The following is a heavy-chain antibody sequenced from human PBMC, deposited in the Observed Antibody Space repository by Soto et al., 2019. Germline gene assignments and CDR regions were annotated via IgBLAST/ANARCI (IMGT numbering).Heavy chain of an antibody. CDR1: GFTFSTYW. V-gene: IGHV3-74*01. CDR3: ARDAYYDMGV. J-gene: IGHJ6*02. CDR2: INSDGSTT. Sequence: EVQLVESGGGLVQPGGSLRLSCAASGFTFSTYWMHWVRQAPGKGLVWVSRINSDGSTTNYADSVKGRFSSSRDNAENTLYLQMNSLRAEDTAVYYCARDAYYDMGVWGQGTTVTVSS.